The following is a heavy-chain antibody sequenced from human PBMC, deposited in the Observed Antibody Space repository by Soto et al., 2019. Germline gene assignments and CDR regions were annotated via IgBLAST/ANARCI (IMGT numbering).Heavy chain of an antibody. V-gene: IGHV1-69*04. Sequence: SVKFSCRASGGTFSSYAISWVRQAPGQGLEWMGRIIPIFGIANYAQKFQGRVTITADKSTSTAYMELSSLRSEDTAVYYCAGLYYGADFVAFDTWGQETMVTISS. D-gene: IGHD3-3*01. CDR3: AGLYYGADFVAFDT. J-gene: IGHJ3*02. CDR1: GGTFSSYA. CDR2: IIPIFGIA.